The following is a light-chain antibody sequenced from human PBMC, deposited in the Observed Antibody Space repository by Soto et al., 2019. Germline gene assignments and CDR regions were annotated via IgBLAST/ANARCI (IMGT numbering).Light chain of an antibody. Sequence: EIVLTQSPGTLSLSQGERATLSCRASQSVSRTYLAWYQQKPVQAPRLLIYATSSRATGIPDRFSGSGSGTDFTLTISRLEPEDFAVYYCQQYGRSGTFGQGTKVDIK. CDR2: ATS. J-gene: IGKJ1*01. CDR1: QSVSRTY. CDR3: QQYGRSGT. V-gene: IGKV3-20*01.